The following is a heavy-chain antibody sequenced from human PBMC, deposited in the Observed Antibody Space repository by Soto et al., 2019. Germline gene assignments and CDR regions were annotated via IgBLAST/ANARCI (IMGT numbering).Heavy chain of an antibody. V-gene: IGHV4-59*08. CDR2: IYYSGST. CDR3: AGGEYYYYGMDV. Sequence: QVQLQESGPGLVKPSETLSLTCTVSGGSISSYYWSWIRQPPGKGLEWIGYIYYSGSTNYNPSLKGRVTISVDTSKHHFSLQLSSVTAGDTGVYYCAGGEYYYYGMDVRGQGPTVTASS. J-gene: IGHJ6*02. CDR1: GGSISSYY.